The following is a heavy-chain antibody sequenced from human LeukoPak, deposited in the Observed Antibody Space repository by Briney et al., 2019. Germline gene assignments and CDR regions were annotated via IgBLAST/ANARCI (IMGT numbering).Heavy chain of an antibody. CDR1: GFTFGDYA. J-gene: IGHJ4*02. Sequence: PGGSLRLSCTAAGFTFGDYAMSWVRQAPGKGLEWVGLIRSKAYGGTTEYAASVKGRFTISRDDSKSIAYLQMNSLKTEDTAVYYCTRDLLYYYDSSGYPFDYWGQGTLVTVSS. CDR3: TRDLLYYYDSSGYPFDY. D-gene: IGHD3-22*01. CDR2: IRSKAYGGTT. V-gene: IGHV3-49*04.